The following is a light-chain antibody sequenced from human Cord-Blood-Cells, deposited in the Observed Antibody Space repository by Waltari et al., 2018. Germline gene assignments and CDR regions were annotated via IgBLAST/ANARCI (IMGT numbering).Light chain of an antibody. CDR1: QGIRKD. CDR3: LQHNSYPLT. J-gene: IGKJ4*01. Sequence: DIQMTQSPSSLSASVGDRVTITCRASQGIRKDLGWYQQKPGKAPKRLIYGASSLQSGVPSRFSGSGSWTEFTLTISSLQPEDFATYYCLQHNSYPLTFGGGTKVEIK. V-gene: IGKV1-17*01. CDR2: GAS.